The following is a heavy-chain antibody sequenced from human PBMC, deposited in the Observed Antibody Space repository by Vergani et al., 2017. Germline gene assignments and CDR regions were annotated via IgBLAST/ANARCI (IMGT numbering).Heavy chain of an antibody. CDR3: ARLPRDLRATENDAFDI. CDR1: GHTFTKYW. D-gene: IGHD1-14*01. Sequence: EVQLVQSGAEVKKPGESLKISCKGSGHTFTKYWIAWVRQLPGKGLEWMGIIYPDDSDIRYSPSFQGQVTISADQSISTAYLQWNTLKASDTATYYCARLPRDLRATENDAFDIWGQGTMVTVSS. J-gene: IGHJ3*02. CDR2: IYPDDSDI. V-gene: IGHV5-51*01.